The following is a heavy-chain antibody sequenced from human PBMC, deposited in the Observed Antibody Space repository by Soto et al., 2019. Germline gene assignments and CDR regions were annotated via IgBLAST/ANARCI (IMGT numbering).Heavy chain of an antibody. Sequence: GGSLRLSCAASGFTFSSYSMNWVRQAPGKGLEWVSYISSSSSTIYYADSVKGRFTISRDNAKNSLYLQMNSLRAEDTAVYYCARGQLRFLEWSRSPAFDIRGQGTMVTVSS. D-gene: IGHD3-3*01. CDR3: ARGQLRFLEWSRSPAFDI. CDR2: ISSSSSTI. J-gene: IGHJ3*02. V-gene: IGHV3-48*01. CDR1: GFTFSSYS.